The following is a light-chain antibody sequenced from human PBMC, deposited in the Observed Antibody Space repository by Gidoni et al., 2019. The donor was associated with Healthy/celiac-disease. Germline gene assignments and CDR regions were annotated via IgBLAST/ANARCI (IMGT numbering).Light chain of an antibody. CDR3: QQYGSSPPWT. V-gene: IGKV3-20*01. CDR1: QSVSSSY. CDR2: GAA. J-gene: IGKJ1*01. Sequence: IVLTQSPGTLSLSPGERATLSCRTSQSVSSSYIAWYQQKPGQAPRLLIYGAASRATGIPDRISGSGSGRDFTLTISRLEPEDFAVYYCQQYGSSPPWTFGQGTKVEIK.